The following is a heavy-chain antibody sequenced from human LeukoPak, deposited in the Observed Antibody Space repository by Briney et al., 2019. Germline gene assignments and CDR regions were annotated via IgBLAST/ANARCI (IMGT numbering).Heavy chain of an antibody. J-gene: IGHJ4*02. V-gene: IGHV3-11*01. CDR2: TSFSGRTI. CDR1: GFIFSDYY. CDR3: ARGALTYYYDS. D-gene: IGHD4/OR15-4a*01. Sequence: GGSLRLSCAASGFIFSDYYMSWFRQVPGKGLEWIAYTSFSGRTIYYANSVKGRFTISRDNAKNSLFLQMNSLRAEDTALYYCARGALTYYYDSWGQGTLVTVSS.